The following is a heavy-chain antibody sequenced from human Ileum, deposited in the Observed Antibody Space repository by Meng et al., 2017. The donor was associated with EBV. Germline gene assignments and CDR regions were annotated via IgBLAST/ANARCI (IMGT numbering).Heavy chain of an antibody. CDR1: GGSNSSNGYS. Sequence: QLQLQESGSGLVKPSETLSLTCAVSGGSNSSNGYSWSWIRQPPGKGLEWLGYIYYSGTAFYNPSLKSRVTISLDRSKSQFYLKLISVTAADTAVYYCARGGDGSPYFDYWGQGALVTVSS. D-gene: IGHD5-24*01. CDR3: ARGGDGSPYFDY. J-gene: IGHJ4*02. V-gene: IGHV4-30-2*01. CDR2: IYYSGTA.